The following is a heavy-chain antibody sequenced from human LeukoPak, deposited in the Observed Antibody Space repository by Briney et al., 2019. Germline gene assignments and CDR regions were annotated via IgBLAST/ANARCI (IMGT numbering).Heavy chain of an antibody. CDR3: ARLLYTYKTDY. Sequence: SETLSLTCAVSGYSISSGYYWGWIRQPPGKGLEWIGSIYHSGSTYYNPSLKSRVTISVDTSKNQFSLKLSSVTAADTAVYYCARLLYTYKTDYWGPGTMVTVSS. D-gene: IGHD3-10*01. CDR2: IYHSGST. J-gene: IGHJ4*02. V-gene: IGHV4-38-2*01. CDR1: GYSISSGYY.